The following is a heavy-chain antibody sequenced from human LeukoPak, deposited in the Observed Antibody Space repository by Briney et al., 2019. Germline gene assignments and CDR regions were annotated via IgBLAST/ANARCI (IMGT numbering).Heavy chain of an antibody. Sequence: PSETLSLTCTVSGGSISSHYWSWIRQPPGKGLEWIGYISYSGNTKYNPSLKGRVTMSIDTSKNQFSLRLSSVTAADTAVYYCARSYGSGSYFDSWGQGTLVTVSS. J-gene: IGHJ4*02. V-gene: IGHV4-59*11. D-gene: IGHD3-10*01. CDR1: GGSISSHY. CDR2: ISYSGNT. CDR3: ARSYGSGSYFDS.